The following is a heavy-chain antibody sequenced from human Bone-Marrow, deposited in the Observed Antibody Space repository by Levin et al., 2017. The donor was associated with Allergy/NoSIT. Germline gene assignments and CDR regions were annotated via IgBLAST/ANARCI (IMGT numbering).Heavy chain of an antibody. Sequence: GGSLRLSCAASGFTFSSYDMSWVRQAPGKGLEWVSAISGSGDYTYYADSVRGRSTISRDNSKNTLYLQMNSLRAEDTAIYYCAKTYTSSYYYFDYWGQGTLVIVSS. D-gene: IGHD6-13*01. CDR3: AKTYTSSYYYFDY. CDR2: ISGSGDYT. CDR1: GFTFSSYD. J-gene: IGHJ4*02. V-gene: IGHV3-23*01.